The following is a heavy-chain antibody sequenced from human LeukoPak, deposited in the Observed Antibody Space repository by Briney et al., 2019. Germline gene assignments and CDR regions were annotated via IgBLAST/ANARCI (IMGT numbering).Heavy chain of an antibody. CDR1: GGSISSGSYY. J-gene: IGHJ5*02. CDR3: ARRRCSNTSCYAYRVVVNWFDP. V-gene: IGHV4-61*02. D-gene: IGHD2-2*01. Sequence: PSETLSLTCTVSGGSISSGSYYWSWIRQPAGKGLEWIGRIYTSGSTNYNPSLKSRVTISVDTSKNQFSLKLSSVTAADTAVYYCARRRCSNTSCYAYRVVVNWFDPWGQGTLVTVSS. CDR2: IYTSGST.